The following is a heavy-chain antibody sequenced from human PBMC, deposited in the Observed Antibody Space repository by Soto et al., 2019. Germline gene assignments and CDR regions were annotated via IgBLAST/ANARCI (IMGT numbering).Heavy chain of an antibody. D-gene: IGHD1-7*01. CDR3: ARERHLNSPSGAFDL. Sequence: QVHLVQSGAEVKKPGASVKVSCMASGYNFIAQNIHWVRQAPGLGPEWMGKMNPNSGGSDYAQEFQGRVTVTRDTSIATVYMELTSLKSDGTAGYYCARERHLNSPSGAFDLWGQGTMVIVSS. J-gene: IGHJ3*01. CDR2: MNPNSGGS. CDR1: GYNFIAQN. V-gene: IGHV1-2*02.